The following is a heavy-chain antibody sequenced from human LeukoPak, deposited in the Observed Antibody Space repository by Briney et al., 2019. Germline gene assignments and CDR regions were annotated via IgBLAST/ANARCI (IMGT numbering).Heavy chain of an antibody. V-gene: IGHV3-33*08. CDR2: IWYDGSNK. D-gene: IGHD6-6*01. Sequence: GGSLRLSCAASGFTFSSYGMHWVRQAPGKGLEGVAVIWYDGSNKYYADSVKGRFTISRDNSKNTLYLQMNSLRAEDTAVYYCARESFEYSSSSGVDYWGQGTLVTVSS. CDR1: GFTFSSYG. CDR3: ARESFEYSSSSGVDY. J-gene: IGHJ4*02.